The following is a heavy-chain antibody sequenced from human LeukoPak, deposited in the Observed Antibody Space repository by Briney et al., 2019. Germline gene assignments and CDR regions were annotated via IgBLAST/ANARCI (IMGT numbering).Heavy chain of an antibody. J-gene: IGHJ4*02. CDR2: ISYDGSNK. D-gene: IGHD3-22*01. Sequence: GGSLRLSCAVSGFTFSSYSMHWVRQAPGKGLEWVAIISYDGSNKYYADSVKGRFTISRDNSKNTLYLQMNSLRAEDTAVYYCAKGPYYDISAHPLEWGQGTLVTVSS. CDR1: GFTFSSYS. CDR3: AKGPYYDISAHPLE. V-gene: IGHV3-30-3*01.